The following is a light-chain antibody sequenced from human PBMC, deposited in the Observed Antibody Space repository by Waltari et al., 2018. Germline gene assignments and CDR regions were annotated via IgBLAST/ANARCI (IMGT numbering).Light chain of an antibody. CDR1: ESISSH. CDR3: QQSYTTSWT. CDR2: ATS. V-gene: IGKV1-39*01. J-gene: IGKJ1*01. Sequence: DIQMTQSPSSLSAFVGDRVTITCRASESISSHLNWYQQKPGTAPKLLIYATSNLESGVPSRFSGSGSGTDFTLTVTSLQPEDCATYYCQQSYTTSWTFGQGTKVEI.